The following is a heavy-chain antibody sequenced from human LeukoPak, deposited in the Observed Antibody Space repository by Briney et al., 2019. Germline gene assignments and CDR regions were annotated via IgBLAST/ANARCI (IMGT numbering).Heavy chain of an antibody. V-gene: IGHV1-24*01. J-gene: IGHJ6*02. CDR1: RHTLTELS. CDR2: FDPEDGET. Sequence: ASVKVSCKVSRHTLTELSMHWVRQAPGKGLEWMGRFDPEDGETIYAQKFQGRVTMTEDTSTDTAYMELSSLRSEDTAVYYCATRPERYYYYGMDVWGQGTTVTVSS. D-gene: IGHD1-14*01. CDR3: ATRPERYYYYGMDV.